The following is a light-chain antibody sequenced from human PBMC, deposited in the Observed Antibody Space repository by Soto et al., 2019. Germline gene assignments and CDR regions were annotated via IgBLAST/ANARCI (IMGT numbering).Light chain of an antibody. CDR1: QTVSKF. Sequence: DIQMTQSPSSLSASVGDRVTIACRASQTVSKFVNWYQQKPGKVPTLLIFTTSTLHSGVPSRFSGSGSGTEFTLTINGLQPEDFATYYCQQTYTLPRTFGQGTKVDIK. CDR2: TTS. V-gene: IGKV1-39*01. CDR3: QQTYTLPRT. J-gene: IGKJ1*01.